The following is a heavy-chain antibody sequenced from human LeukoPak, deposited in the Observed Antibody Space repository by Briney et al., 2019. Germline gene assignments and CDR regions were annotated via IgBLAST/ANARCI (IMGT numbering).Heavy chain of an antibody. J-gene: IGHJ4*02. Sequence: GGSLRLSCAASGFTFSSYMMTWVRQAPGKGLEWVAKIKADGGEKDHVASVKGRFTISRDNAKNSLYLQMNSLRVEDTAVYYCARGGAARPDFWGQGTLVTVSS. CDR2: IKADGGEK. D-gene: IGHD6-6*01. V-gene: IGHV3-7*01. CDR3: ARGGAARPDF. CDR1: GFTFSSYM.